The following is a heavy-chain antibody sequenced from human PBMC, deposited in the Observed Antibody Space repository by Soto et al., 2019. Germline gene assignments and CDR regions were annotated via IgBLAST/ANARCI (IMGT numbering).Heavy chain of an antibody. CDR2: INHSGST. Sequence: SATQSLTYDVYDGSFNGYYGSWIRQTPEKGLEWIGEINHSGSTNYNPSLKRRVTISVDTSENQFSLKLSSVTAADTAVYYCASALNYDILTGMILDVWGQGTTVTVAS. D-gene: IGHD3-9*01. CDR1: DGSFNGYY. J-gene: IGHJ6*02. V-gene: IGHV4-34*01. CDR3: ASALNYDILTGMILDV.